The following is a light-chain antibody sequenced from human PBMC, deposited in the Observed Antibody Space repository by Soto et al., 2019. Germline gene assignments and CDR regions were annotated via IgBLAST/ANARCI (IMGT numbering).Light chain of an antibody. J-gene: IGKJ2*01. CDR1: QIVLDRTSNENA. CDR2: WAS. Sequence: DIVLTQSPDSLAVSLGERATINCKSSQIVLDRTSNENAVPWYQHKQGRPPTLLISWASRRESGGPSRFRGIGSETDFHIAIDSVLTESVAVYYCQHFYTTPYTFCQGTRVEIK. CDR3: QHFYTTPYT. V-gene: IGKV4-1*01.